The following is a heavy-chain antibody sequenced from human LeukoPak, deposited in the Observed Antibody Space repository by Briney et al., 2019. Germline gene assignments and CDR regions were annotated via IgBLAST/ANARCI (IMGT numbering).Heavy chain of an antibody. CDR2: ISSSGSTI. D-gene: IGHD2-8*01. J-gene: IGHJ4*02. Sequence: GRSLRLSCAASGFTFSSYAMSWVRQAPGKGLEWVSAISSSGSTIYYADSVKGRFTISRDNAKNSLYLQMNSLRAEDTAVYYCARAAEWRYFDYWGQGTLVTVSS. V-gene: IGHV3-21*04. CDR3: ARAAEWRYFDY. CDR1: GFTFSSYA.